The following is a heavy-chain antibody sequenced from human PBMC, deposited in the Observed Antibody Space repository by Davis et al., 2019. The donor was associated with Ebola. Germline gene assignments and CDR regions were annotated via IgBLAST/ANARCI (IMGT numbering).Heavy chain of an antibody. CDR2: IWYDGSNK. V-gene: IGHV3-33*08. J-gene: IGHJ4*02. Sequence: GESLKISCAASGFTFSSYGMHWVRQAPGKGLEWVAVIWYDGSNKYYADSVKGRFTISRDNSKNTLYLQMNSLKTEDTAVYYCTRSSYSGYDYEDYWGQGTLVTVSS. CDR1: GFTFSSYG. CDR3: TRSSYSGYDYEDY. D-gene: IGHD5-12*01.